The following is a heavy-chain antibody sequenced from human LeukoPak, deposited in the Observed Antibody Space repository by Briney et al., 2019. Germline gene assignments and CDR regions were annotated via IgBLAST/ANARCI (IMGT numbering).Heavy chain of an antibody. CDR3: AREADRRGYYYDSSGHYLDY. J-gene: IGHJ4*02. Sequence: SVKVSCKASGGTFSSYAISWVRQAPGQGLEWMGRIIPIFGIANYAQKFQGRVTITADKSTSTAYMELSGLRSEDTAVYYCAREADRRGYYYDSSGHYLDYWGQGTLVTVSS. CDR2: IIPIFGIA. CDR1: GGTFSSYA. V-gene: IGHV1-69*04. D-gene: IGHD3-22*01.